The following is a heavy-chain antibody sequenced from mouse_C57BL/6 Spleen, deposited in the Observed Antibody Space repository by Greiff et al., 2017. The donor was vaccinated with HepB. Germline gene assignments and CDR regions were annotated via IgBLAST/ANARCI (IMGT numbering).Heavy chain of an antibody. CDR1: GFNIKDYY. J-gene: IGHJ1*03. CDR2: IDPEDGDT. D-gene: IGHD1-1*01. Sequence: EVQLQQSGAELVRPGASVKLSCTASGFNIKDYYMHWVKQMPEQGLEWIGRIDPEDGDTEYAPKFQGKATMTADTSSNTAYLQLSSLTSEDTAVYYCTTCYYGSSYRGYFDVWGTGTTVTVSS. CDR3: TTCYYGSSYRGYFDV. V-gene: IGHV14-1*01.